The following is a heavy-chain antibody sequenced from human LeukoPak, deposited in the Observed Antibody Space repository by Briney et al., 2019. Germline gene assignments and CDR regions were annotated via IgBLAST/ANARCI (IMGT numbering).Heavy chain of an antibody. J-gene: IGHJ4*02. CDR1: GGSISSYYW. CDR3: ARTVAAGGFLDY. V-gene: IGHV2-70*11. Sequence: TLSLTCTVSGGSISSYYWSWIRQPPGKALEWLARIDWDDDKYYSTSLKTRLTISKDTSKNQVVLTMTNMDPVDTATYYCARTVAAGGFLDYWGQGTLVTVSS. CDR2: IDWDDDK. D-gene: IGHD2-15*01.